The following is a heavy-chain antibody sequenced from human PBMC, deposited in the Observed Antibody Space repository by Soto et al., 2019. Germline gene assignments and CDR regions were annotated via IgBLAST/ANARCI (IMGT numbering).Heavy chain of an antibody. V-gene: IGHV3-74*01. CDR3: ARDQKPGPHCSGGSCYSQNYYYMDV. J-gene: IGHJ6*03. D-gene: IGHD2-15*01. CDR1: GFTFSSYW. Sequence: GGSLRLSCAASGFTFSSYWMHWVRQAPGKGLVWVSRINSDGSSTSYADSVKGRFTISRDNAKNTLYLQMNSLRAEDTAVYYCARDQKPGPHCSGGSCYSQNYYYMDVWGKGTTVTVSS. CDR2: INSDGSST.